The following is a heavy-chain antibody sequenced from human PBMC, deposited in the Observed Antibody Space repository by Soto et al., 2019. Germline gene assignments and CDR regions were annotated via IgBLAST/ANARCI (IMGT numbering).Heavy chain of an antibody. CDR3: ARDRNYDYVWGSYKGMDV. J-gene: IGHJ6*02. Sequence: GGSLRLSCAASGFTFSSYGMHWVRQAPGKGLEWVAVLWYDGSNKYYADSVKGRFTISRDNSKNTLYLQMNSLRAEDTAVYYCARDRNYDYVWGSYKGMDVWGQGTTVTVSS. CDR2: LWYDGSNK. CDR1: GFTFSSYG. D-gene: IGHD3-16*01. V-gene: IGHV3-33*01.